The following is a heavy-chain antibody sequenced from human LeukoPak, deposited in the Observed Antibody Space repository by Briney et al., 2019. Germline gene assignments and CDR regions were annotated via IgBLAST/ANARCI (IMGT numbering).Heavy chain of an antibody. CDR1: GFTFSSYE. CDR3: ARGRQQLVYYFDY. CDR2: ISSSGSTI. D-gene: IGHD6-13*01. V-gene: IGHV3-48*03. J-gene: IGHJ4*02. Sequence: AGGSLRLSCAASGFTFSSYEMNWVRQAPGKGLEWVSYISSSGSTIYYADSVKGRFTISRDNAKNSLYLQMNSLRAEDTAVYYCARGRQQLVYYFDYWGQGTLVTVSS.